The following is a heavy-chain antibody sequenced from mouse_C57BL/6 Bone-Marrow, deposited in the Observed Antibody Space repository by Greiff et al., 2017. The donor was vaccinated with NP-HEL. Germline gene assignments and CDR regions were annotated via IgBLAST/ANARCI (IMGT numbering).Heavy chain of an antibody. CDR1: GYTFTSYG. CDR3: ARYYYSNYVSFDY. D-gene: IGHD2-5*01. J-gene: IGHJ2*01. Sequence: VQLQQSGAELARPGASVKLSCKASGYTFTSYGISWVKQRTGQGLEWIGEIYPRSGNTYYNEKFKGKATLTADKSSSTAYMELRSLTSEDSAVYFCARYYYSNYVSFDYWGQGTTLTVSS. V-gene: IGHV1-81*01. CDR2: IYPRSGNT.